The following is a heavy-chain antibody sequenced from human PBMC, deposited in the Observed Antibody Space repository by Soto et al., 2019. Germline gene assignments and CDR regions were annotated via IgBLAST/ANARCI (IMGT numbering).Heavy chain of an antibody. V-gene: IGHV4-39*01. CDR1: GGSISSSSYY. Sequence: PSETLSLTCTVSGGSISSSSYYWGWIRQPPGKGLEWIGSIYYSGSTYYNPSLKSRVTISVDTSKNQFSLKLSSVTAADTAVYYCARHGDYYYGMDVWGQGTTVTVSS. D-gene: IGHD3-16*01. CDR3: ARHGDYYYGMDV. CDR2: IYYSGST. J-gene: IGHJ6*02.